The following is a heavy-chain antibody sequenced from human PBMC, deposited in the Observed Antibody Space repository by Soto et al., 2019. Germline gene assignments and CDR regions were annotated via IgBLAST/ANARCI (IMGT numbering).Heavy chain of an antibody. CDR1: GGTFNNYI. CDR3: VVNYYDSTGYYDY. CDR2: IIPMLEIA. V-gene: IGHV1-69*02. Sequence: QVQLVQSGAEVKKPGSSVKVSCKASGGTFNNYIISWVRQAPGQGLEWMGRIIPMLEIANYAQKFQGRVTNTADKSTSTAYMALSSLRSEDTAVYYCVVNYYDSTGYYDYWGQGPRVTVSS. J-gene: IGHJ4*02. D-gene: IGHD3-22*01.